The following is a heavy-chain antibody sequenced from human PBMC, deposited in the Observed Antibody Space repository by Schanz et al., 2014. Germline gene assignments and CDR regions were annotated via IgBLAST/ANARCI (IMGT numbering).Heavy chain of an antibody. J-gene: IGHJ6*02. D-gene: IGHD3-10*01. CDR3: ASDTMGGNFVLDV. V-gene: IGHV1-69*04. CDR2: IIPILGIG. CDR1: GYTFTSYG. Sequence: QVQLVQSGAEVKKPGASVKVSCKASGYTFTSYGISWVRQAPGQGPEWMGRIIPILGIGNDAQKFQGRVTITADKSTSTAYMELSSLRSEATAVYYCASDTMGGNFVLDVWGQGTTVTVSS.